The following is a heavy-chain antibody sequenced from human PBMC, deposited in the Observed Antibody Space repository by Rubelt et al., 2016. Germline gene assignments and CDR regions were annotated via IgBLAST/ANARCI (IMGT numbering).Heavy chain of an antibody. CDR1: GGSISSYY. Sequence: QLQLQESGPGLVKPSETLSLTCAVSGGSISSYYWSWIRQPPGKGLEWLGYIYYSGSTNYNPSLKSRVTLSVDTSKNQFSLKLSSLIAADTAVYYCAGGDCSGGSCYDFDYWGQGTLVTVSS. CDR2: IYYSGST. D-gene: IGHD2-15*01. V-gene: IGHV4-59*01. J-gene: IGHJ4*02. CDR3: AGGDCSGGSCYDFDY.